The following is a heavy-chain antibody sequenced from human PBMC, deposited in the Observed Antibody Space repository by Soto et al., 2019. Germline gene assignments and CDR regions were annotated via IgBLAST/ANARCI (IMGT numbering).Heavy chain of an antibody. CDR3: ARASSSSSAADY. CDR1: GESISSGGYY. CDR2: IYDSESA. J-gene: IGHJ4*02. D-gene: IGHD6-6*01. V-gene: IGHV4-31*03. Sequence: QVQLQESGPGLVKASQTLSLICSVSGESISSGGYYWSWIRHHPGKGLEWIGYIYDSESAYYNPSLKRRVTISMDTCKNHFAMRLSSVTAADTAVYYCARASSSSSAADYWGQGTLITVSS.